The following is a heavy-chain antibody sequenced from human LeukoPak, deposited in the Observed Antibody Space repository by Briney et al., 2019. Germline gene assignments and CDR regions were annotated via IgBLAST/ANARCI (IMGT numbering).Heavy chain of an antibody. J-gene: IGHJ6*02. CDR2: ISSSSSYI. D-gene: IGHD2-15*01. CDR3: AREEKYCSGGSCYSFGMDV. V-gene: IGHV3-21*01. CDR1: GFTFSIYS. Sequence: GGSLRLSCAASGFTFSIYSMNWVRQAPGKGLEWVSSISSSSSYIYYADSVKGRFTISRDNAKNSLYLQMNSLRAEDTAVYYCAREEKYCSGGSCYSFGMDVWGQGTTVTVSS.